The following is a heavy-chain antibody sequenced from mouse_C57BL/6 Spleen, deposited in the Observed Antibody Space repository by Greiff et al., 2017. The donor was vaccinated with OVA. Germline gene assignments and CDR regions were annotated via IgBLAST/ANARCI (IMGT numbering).Heavy chain of an antibody. CDR1: GYTFTEYT. V-gene: IGHV1-62-2*01. CDR3: ARHEDKGLRYAWFAY. J-gene: IGHJ3*01. CDR2: FYPGSGSI. D-gene: IGHD1-1*01. Sequence: VQLVESGAELVKPGASVKLSCKASGYTFTEYTIHWVKQRPGQGLEWIGWFYPGSGSIKYNEKFKDKATLTADKSSSTVYMELSRLTSEYSAVYVCARHEDKGLRYAWFAYWGQGTLVTVSA.